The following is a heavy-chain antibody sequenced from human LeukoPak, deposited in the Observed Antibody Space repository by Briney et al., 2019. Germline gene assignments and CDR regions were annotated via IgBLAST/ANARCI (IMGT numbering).Heavy chain of an antibody. D-gene: IGHD3-3*01. V-gene: IGHV3-74*01. Sequence: TGGSLRLSCAASGFTFSSYWTHWVRQAPGKGLVWVSRINSDGSSTSYADSVKGRFTISRDNAKNTLYLQMNSLRAEHTAVYYCARETKIAFGVVIPFDYWGQGTLVTVSS. CDR3: ARETKIAFGVVIPFDY. CDR2: INSDGSST. CDR1: GFTFSSYW. J-gene: IGHJ4*02.